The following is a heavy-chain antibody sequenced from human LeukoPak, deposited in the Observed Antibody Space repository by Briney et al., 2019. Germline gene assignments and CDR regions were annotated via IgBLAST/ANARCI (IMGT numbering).Heavy chain of an antibody. CDR3: ARVVGGYDEPYYYYYMDV. Sequence: ASVKVSCKASGYTFTSYGISWVRQAPGQGLEWMGWISAYNGNTNYAQKLQGRVSMTTDTSTSTAYMELRSLRSDDTAVYYCARVVGGYDEPYYYYYMDVWGKGTTVTVSS. V-gene: IGHV1-18*01. J-gene: IGHJ6*03. D-gene: IGHD5-12*01. CDR1: GYTFTSYG. CDR2: ISAYNGNT.